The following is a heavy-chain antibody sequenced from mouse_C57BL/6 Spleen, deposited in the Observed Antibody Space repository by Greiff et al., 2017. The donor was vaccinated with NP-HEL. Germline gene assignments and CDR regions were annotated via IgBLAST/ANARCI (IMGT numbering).Heavy chain of an antibody. V-gene: IGHV14-2*01. D-gene: IGHD1-1*01. CDR1: GFNIKDYY. Sequence: EVQLQQSGAELVKPGASVKLSCTASGFNIKDYYMHWVKQRTEQGLEWIGRIDPEDGETKYAPKSQGKATITADTSSSTAYLQLSSLTSEDTAVYYCARYPYGSKVWYFDVWGTGTTVTVSS. J-gene: IGHJ1*03. CDR2: IDPEDGET. CDR3: ARYPYGSKVWYFDV.